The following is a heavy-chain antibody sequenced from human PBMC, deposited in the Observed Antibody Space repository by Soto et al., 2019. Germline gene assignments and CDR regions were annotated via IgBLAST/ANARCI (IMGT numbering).Heavy chain of an antibody. J-gene: IGHJ6*02. CDR2: IYYSGST. D-gene: IGHD6-6*01. V-gene: IGHV4-39*07. Sequence: SETLSLTCTVSGGSISSSSYYWGWIRQPPGKGLEWIGSIYYSGSTYYNPSLKSRVTISVDTSKNQFSLKLSSVTAADTAVYYCARALIAARPDYYGMDVWGQGTTVTVSS. CDR3: ARALIAARPDYYGMDV. CDR1: GGSISSSSYY.